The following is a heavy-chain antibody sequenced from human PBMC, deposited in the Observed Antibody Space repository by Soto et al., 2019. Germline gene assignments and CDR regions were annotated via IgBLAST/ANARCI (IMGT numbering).Heavy chain of an antibody. CDR2: INHSGST. CDR1: GGSFSGYY. J-gene: IGHJ5*02. D-gene: IGHD6-13*01. Sequence: SETLSLTCAVYGGSFSGYYWSWIRQPPGKGLEWIGEINHSGSTNYNPSLKSRVTISVDTSKNQFSLKLSSVTAADTAVYYCASGPGIAAAGNWYDPWGQGTLVTVSS. V-gene: IGHV4-34*01. CDR3: ASGPGIAAAGNWYDP.